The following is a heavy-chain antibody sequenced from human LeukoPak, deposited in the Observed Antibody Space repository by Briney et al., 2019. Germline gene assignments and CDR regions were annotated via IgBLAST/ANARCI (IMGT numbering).Heavy chain of an antibody. CDR1: GFTVSTNY. CDR2: IYTGGTT. CDR3: AREVNRYGGKSGKWFDP. J-gene: IGHJ5*02. Sequence: GGSLRLSCVASGFTVSTNYVSWVRQAPGKGLEWVSIIYTGGTTYYADSVKGRFTISRDNSKNTLYLQMNSLRAEDTAVYYCAREVNRYGGKSGKWFDPWGQGTLVTVSS. V-gene: IGHV3-53*01. D-gene: IGHD4-17*01.